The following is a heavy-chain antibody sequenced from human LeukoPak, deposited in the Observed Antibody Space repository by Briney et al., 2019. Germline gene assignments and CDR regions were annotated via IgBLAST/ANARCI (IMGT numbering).Heavy chain of an antibody. CDR3: ARDPPYSSSPRVFDY. CDR2: IIPILGIA. CDR1: GGTFSSYT. J-gene: IGHJ4*02. V-gene: IGHV1-69*04. Sequence: SVKVSCXASGGTFSSYTISWVRQAPGQGLEWMGRIIPILGIANYAQKFQGRVTITADKSTSTAYMELSSLRSEDTAVYYCARDPPYSSSPRVFDYWGQGTLVTVSS. D-gene: IGHD6-6*01.